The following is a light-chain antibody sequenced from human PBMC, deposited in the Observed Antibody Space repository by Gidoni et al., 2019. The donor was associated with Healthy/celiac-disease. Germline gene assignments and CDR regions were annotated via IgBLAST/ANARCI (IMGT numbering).Light chain of an antibody. CDR3: QQYNNWPPVT. J-gene: IGKJ4*01. CDR1: QSVSSN. V-gene: IGKV3-15*01. CDR2: GAS. Sequence: EIVMTQSPATLSVSPGERATLPCRASQSVSSNLAWYQQKPGQAPRLLIYGASTRATGIPARFSGSESGTEFTLTISSLQSEDFAVYYCQQYNNWPPVTFGGGTKVEIK.